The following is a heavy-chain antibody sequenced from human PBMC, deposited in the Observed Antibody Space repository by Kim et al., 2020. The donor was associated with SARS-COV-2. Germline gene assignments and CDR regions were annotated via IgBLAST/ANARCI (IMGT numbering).Heavy chain of an antibody. V-gene: IGHV3-43*02. J-gene: IGHJ4*02. Sequence: LSLTCAASGFTFDDYAMHWVRQAPGKGLEWVSLISGDGGSTYYADSVKGRFTISRDNSKNSLYLQMNSLRTEDTALYYCAKVGSSSWPYYFDYWGQGTLVTVSS. CDR3: AKVGSSSWPYYFDY. CDR2: ISGDGGST. D-gene: IGHD6-13*01. CDR1: GFTFDDYA.